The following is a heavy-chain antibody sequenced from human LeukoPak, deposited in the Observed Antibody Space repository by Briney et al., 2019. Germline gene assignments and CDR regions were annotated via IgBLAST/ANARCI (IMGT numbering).Heavy chain of an antibody. CDR2: ISAFDGNT. CDR3: ARTCPMMFCSSSFFDP. D-gene: IGHD2-2*01. Sequence: ASVKVSCKTSGYTFSPFGVTWVRHAPGQGLEWVGYISAFDGNTNYAPRFQGRITMTTDTSTNTAYMELRSLRSDDTAIYYCARTCPMMFCSSSFFDPWGQGTLVTVSS. J-gene: IGHJ5*02. V-gene: IGHV1-18*01. CDR1: GYTFSPFG.